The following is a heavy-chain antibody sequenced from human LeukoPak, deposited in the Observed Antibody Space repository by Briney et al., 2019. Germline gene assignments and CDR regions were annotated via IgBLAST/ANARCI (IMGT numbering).Heavy chain of an antibody. Sequence: GGSLRLSCAASGFTFSSYAMQWVRQAPGKGLEWVSVIFSGGTTYYADSVKGRFTISRDNSKNTLYLQMNSLRAEDTAVYYCAREGNYYDMDVWGQGTTVTVSS. J-gene: IGHJ6*02. CDR3: AREGNYYDMDV. CDR1: GFTFSSYA. V-gene: IGHV3-53*01. CDR2: IFSGGTT.